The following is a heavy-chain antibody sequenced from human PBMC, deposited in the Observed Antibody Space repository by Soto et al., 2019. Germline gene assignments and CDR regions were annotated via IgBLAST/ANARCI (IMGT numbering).Heavy chain of an antibody. Sequence: GESLKISCKGSGYSFATYWIGWVRQLPGKGLEWMGIIYPGDSDTTYSPSFQGQVTISADRSISTAYLQWSTLKASDTAMYYCARRGLSYGMDVWGQGTTVTVSS. CDR1: GYSFATYW. V-gene: IGHV5-51*01. CDR3: ARRGLSYGMDV. J-gene: IGHJ6*02. D-gene: IGHD3-16*01. CDR2: IYPGDSDT.